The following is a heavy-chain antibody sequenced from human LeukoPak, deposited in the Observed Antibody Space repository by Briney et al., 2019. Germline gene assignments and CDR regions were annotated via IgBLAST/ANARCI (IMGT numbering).Heavy chain of an antibody. CDR2: INWSGGSR. CDR1: GFTFSSYA. V-gene: IGHV3-20*04. Sequence: GGSLRLSCAASGFTFSSYAMGWVRQGPGKGLEWVSGINWSGGSRGYADSVKGRFTISRDNAKRSLYLHMSSLRAEDTALYYCARKYSGSYGLDYWGQGTLVTVSS. D-gene: IGHD1-26*01. CDR3: ARKYSGSYGLDY. J-gene: IGHJ4*02.